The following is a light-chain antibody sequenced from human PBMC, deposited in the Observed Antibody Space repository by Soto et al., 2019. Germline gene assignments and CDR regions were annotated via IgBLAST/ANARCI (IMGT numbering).Light chain of an antibody. CDR2: GAS. J-gene: IGKJ2*01. Sequence: EIVLAQSPGSLSLSPGQRATLSCRASQDISNTFLTWYQQKPGQPPRLLVYGASNRATGIPDRFSGGGSGTDFTLTISRLEPEDFAVYYCQQFGPSPVYTFGQGTRLEIK. CDR3: QQFGPSPVYT. CDR1: QDISNTF. V-gene: IGKV3-20*01.